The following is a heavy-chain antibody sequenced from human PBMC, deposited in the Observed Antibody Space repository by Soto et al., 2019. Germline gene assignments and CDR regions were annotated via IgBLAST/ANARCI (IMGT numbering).Heavy chain of an antibody. Sequence: SETLSLTCTVSGGPISSGGYYWSWIRQHPGKGLEWIGYIYYSGSTYYNPSLKSRVTISVDTSKNQFSLKLSSVTAADTAVYYCARRPDSSGYPNWFDPWGQGTLVTVSS. CDR1: GGPISSGGYY. CDR2: IYYSGST. D-gene: IGHD3-22*01. V-gene: IGHV4-31*03. CDR3: ARRPDSSGYPNWFDP. J-gene: IGHJ5*02.